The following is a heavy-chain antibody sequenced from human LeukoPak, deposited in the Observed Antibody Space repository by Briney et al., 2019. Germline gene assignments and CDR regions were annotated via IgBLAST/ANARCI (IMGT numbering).Heavy chain of an antibody. CDR3: ARDQYSGSLDY. J-gene: IGHJ4*02. CDR2: FYSTGST. Sequence: SETLSLTCTVSGGSISSYYWTWIRQPAGKGLEWIGRFYSTGSTNYNPSLKSRVTMSVDTSKNQFSLELSSVTAADTAVYYCARDQYSGSLDYWGQGTLVTVSS. V-gene: IGHV4-4*07. CDR1: GGSISSYY. D-gene: IGHD1-26*01.